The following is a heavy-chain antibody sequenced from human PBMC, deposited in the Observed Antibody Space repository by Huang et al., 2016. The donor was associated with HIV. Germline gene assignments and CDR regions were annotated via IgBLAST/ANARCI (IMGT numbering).Heavy chain of an antibody. CDR2: IKQDESEK. J-gene: IGHJ6*02. D-gene: IGHD1-7*01. V-gene: IGHV3-7*01. Sequence: FTFGAYWMSWVRQPPRKGLEWVANIKQDESEKYYVDSVKGRFNISRDNARKVLFLEMDDLRVEDTAIYFCATKTAGMDIWGQGTTVTVSS. CDR1: FTFGAYW. CDR3: ATKTAGMDI.